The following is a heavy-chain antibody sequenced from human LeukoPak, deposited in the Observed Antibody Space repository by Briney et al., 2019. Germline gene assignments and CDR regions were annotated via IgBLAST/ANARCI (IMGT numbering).Heavy chain of an antibody. CDR2: ISGGGGST. J-gene: IGHJ4*02. CDR3: ATYVRGDFDY. V-gene: IGHV3-23*01. Sequence: GGSLRLSCATSGVTFSSYAMSWVRQAPGKGLEWVSTISGGGGSTWYADSVKGRFTISRDNSKNTLYLQLSSLRADDTAVYYCATYVRGDFDYWGQGTLVTVSS. CDR1: GVTFSSYA. D-gene: IGHD3-10*02.